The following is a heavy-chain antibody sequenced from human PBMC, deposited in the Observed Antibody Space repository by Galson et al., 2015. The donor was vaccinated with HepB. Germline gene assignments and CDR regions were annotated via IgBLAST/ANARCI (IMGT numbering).Heavy chain of an antibody. V-gene: IGHV3-30*18. Sequence: SLRLSCAASGFTFSSYGMHWVRQAPGKGLEWVAVISYDGSNKYYADSVKGRFTISRDNSKNTLYLQMNSLRAEDTAVYYCAKDLAALLWFGEFSGMDVWGQGTTVTVSS. CDR2: ISYDGSNK. CDR1: GFTFSSYG. J-gene: IGHJ6*02. CDR3: AKDLAALLWFGEFSGMDV. D-gene: IGHD3-10*01.